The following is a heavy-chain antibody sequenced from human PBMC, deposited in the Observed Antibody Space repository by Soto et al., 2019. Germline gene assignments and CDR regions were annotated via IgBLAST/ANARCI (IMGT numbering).Heavy chain of an antibody. CDR3: ARNRQYYHFWRGYGYYGMDV. V-gene: IGHV4-59*01. Sequence: PSETLSLTCTVSGGSISSYYWSWIRQPPGKGLEWIGYIYYSGSTNYNPSLKSRVTISVDTSKNQFSLKLSSVTAADTAVYYCARNRQYYHFWRGYGYYGMDVWGQGTTVTVSS. CDR1: GGSISSYY. J-gene: IGHJ6*02. CDR2: IYYSGST. D-gene: IGHD3-3*01.